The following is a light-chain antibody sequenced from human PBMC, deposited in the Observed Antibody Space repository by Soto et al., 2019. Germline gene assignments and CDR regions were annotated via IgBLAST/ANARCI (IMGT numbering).Light chain of an antibody. CDR2: DVS. J-gene: IGLJ1*01. CDR3: SSYTSSSTLNV. V-gene: IGLV2-14*01. CDR1: SSDVGGYNY. Sequence: QSALNQPAPVAGSPGQSITISCTGTSSDVGGYNYVSWYRQHPGKAPKLMIYDVSNRPSGVSNRFSGSKSGNTASLTISGLQAEDEADYYCSSYTSSSTLNVFGTGTKVTV.